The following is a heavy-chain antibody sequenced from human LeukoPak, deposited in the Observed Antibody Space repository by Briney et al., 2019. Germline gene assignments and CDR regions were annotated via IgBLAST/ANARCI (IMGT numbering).Heavy chain of an antibody. J-gene: IGHJ2*01. V-gene: IGHV1-18*01. CDR2: ISAYNGNT. CDR1: GYTFTSYG. D-gene: IGHD4-17*01. Sequence: ASVKVSCKASGYTFTSYGISWVRQAPGQGLEWMGWISAYNGNTNYAQKLQGRVTMTTDTSTSTAYMELRSLRSDDTAVYYCAAADYGDYQWYFDLWGRGTLVTVSS. CDR3: AAADYGDYQWYFDL.